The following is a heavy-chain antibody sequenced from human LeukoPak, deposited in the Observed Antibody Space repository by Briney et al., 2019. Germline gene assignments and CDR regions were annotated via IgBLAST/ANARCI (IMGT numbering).Heavy chain of an antibody. CDR1: GYTFTSYY. CDR2: INPSGGST. Sequence: ASVKVSCKASGYTFTSYYMHWVRQAPGQGLEWMGIINPSGGSTSYAQKFQGRVTMTRDTSTSTVYMELSSLRSEDTAVYYCARDVVGLVATRGGVNWFDPWGQGTLVTVSS. D-gene: IGHD5-12*01. J-gene: IGHJ5*02. CDR3: ARDVVGLVATRGGVNWFDP. V-gene: IGHV1-46*01.